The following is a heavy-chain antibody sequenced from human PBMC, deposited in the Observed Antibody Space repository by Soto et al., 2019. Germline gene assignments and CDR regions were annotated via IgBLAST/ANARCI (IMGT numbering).Heavy chain of an antibody. CDR3: ARQGIAAVLNWFDP. CDR1: GGSISSYY. D-gene: IGHD6-13*01. CDR2: IYYSGST. J-gene: IGHJ5*02. V-gene: IGHV4-59*08. Sequence: QVQLQESGPGLVKPSETLSLTCTVSGGSISSYYWSWIRQPPGKGLEWIGYIYYSGSTNYNPSLKSRVTISVDTSKNPCSLKLSSVTAADTAVYYCARQGIAAVLNWFDPWGQGTLVTVSS.